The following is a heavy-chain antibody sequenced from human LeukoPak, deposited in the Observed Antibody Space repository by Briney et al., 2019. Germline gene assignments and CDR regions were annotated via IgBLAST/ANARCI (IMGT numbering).Heavy chain of an antibody. CDR3: ARDGIAAAGQYYCYGMDV. CDR2: IWYVGDNK. CDR1: GFTFSSYG. Sequence: SLRLSCAASGFTFSSYGMHWVRQAPGKGLEWVAVIWYVGDNKYYADSVKGRFTISRDNSKNTLYLQMNSLRAEDTAVYYCARDGIAAAGQYYCYGMDVWGQGTTVTVSS. J-gene: IGHJ6*02. V-gene: IGHV3-33*01. D-gene: IGHD6-13*01.